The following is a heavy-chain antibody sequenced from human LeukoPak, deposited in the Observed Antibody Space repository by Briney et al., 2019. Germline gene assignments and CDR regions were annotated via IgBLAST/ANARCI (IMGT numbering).Heavy chain of an antibody. Sequence: SVKVSCKASGGTFSSYAISWVRQAPGQGLEWMGGIIPIFGTANYAQKFQGRVTITTDESTSTAYMELSSLRSEDTAVYYCARERITMVRGDPRGWFDPWGQGTLVTVSS. V-gene: IGHV1-69*05. CDR2: IIPIFGTA. CDR1: GGTFSSYA. CDR3: ARERITMVRGDPRGWFDP. D-gene: IGHD3-10*01. J-gene: IGHJ5*02.